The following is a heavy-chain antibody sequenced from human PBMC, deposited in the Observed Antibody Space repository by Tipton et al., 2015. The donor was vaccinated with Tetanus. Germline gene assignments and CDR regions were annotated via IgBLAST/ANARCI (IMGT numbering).Heavy chain of an antibody. Sequence: TLSLTCTVSGGSIRGHFWSWIRQPAGKGLEWIGRLHSSGDTTYNPSLKSRVTMSVDTSKNQFSLRLSSVTAADTALYFCARWGPGGTPWGFDFWGQGTLVTVSS. CDR2: LHSSGDT. J-gene: IGHJ4*02. V-gene: IGHV4-4*07. D-gene: IGHD3-16*01. CDR3: ARWGPGGTPWGFDF. CDR1: GGSIRGHF.